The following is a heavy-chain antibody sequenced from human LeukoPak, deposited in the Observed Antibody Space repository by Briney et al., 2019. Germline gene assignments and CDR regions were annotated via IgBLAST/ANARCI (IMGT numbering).Heavy chain of an antibody. V-gene: IGHV1-18*01. CDR1: GYTFTSYG. J-gene: IGHJ4*02. CDR3: ARDDALVATGSFDY. D-gene: IGHD5-12*01. CDR2: ISAYNGKT. Sequence: GASVKVSCKASGYTFTSYGINWVRQAPGQRLEWMGWISAYNGKTNYAQKLQGRVTMTTDTSTSIAYMELRSLRSDDTAVYYCARDDALVATGSFDYWGQGTLVTVSS.